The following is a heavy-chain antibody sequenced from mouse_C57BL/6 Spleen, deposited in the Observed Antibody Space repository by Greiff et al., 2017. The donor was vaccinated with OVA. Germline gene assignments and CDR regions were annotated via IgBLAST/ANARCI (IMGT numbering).Heavy chain of an antibody. V-gene: IGHV1-80*01. CDR3: ARDYGSSSYAMDY. D-gene: IGHD1-1*01. Sequence: QVQLQQSGAELVKPGASVKISCKASGYAFSSYWMNWVTQRPGKGLEWIGQIYPGDGDTNYNGKFKGKATLTADKSSSTAYMQLSSLTSEDSAVYFCARDYGSSSYAMDYWGQGTSVTVSS. CDR2: IYPGDGDT. J-gene: IGHJ4*01. CDR1: GYAFSSYW.